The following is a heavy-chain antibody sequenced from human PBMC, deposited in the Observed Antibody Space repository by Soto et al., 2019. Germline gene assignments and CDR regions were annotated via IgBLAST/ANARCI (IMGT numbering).Heavy chain of an antibody. CDR3: ARRGGIAVAGFDY. CDR1: GGSISSSNW. CDR2: IYHSGIT. D-gene: IGHD6-19*01. J-gene: IGHJ4*02. Sequence: PSETLSLTCAVSGGSISSSNWWSWVRQPPGKGLEWIGEIYHSGITNYNPSLKSRVTISVDKSKNQFSLKLSSVTAADTAVYYWARRGGIAVAGFDYWGQGTLVTVS. V-gene: IGHV4-4*02.